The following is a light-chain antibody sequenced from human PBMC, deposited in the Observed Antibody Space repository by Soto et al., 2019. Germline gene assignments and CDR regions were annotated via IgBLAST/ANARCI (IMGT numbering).Light chain of an antibody. V-gene: IGKV4-1*01. Sequence: IVMTQSPDSLAVSLGERATINCKSSQSVFYSSNNKNYLAWYQQKPGQPPKLLIYWASIRESGVPDRFTGSGSGTDFTLSISSLQAEDVAVYYCQQYYTAPQAFGQGTKVDIK. CDR2: WAS. CDR3: QQYYTAPQA. J-gene: IGKJ1*01. CDR1: QSVFYSSNNKNY.